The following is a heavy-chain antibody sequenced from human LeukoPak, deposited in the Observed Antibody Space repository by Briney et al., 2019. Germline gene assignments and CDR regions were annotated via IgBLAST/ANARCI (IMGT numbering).Heavy chain of an antibody. J-gene: IGHJ4*02. V-gene: IGHV4-4*02. CDR1: GGSISSSNW. CDR2: IYHSGST. D-gene: IGHD6-6*01. Sequence: PSETLSLTCAVSGGSISSSNWWSWVRQPPGKGLEWIGQIYHSGSTNYNPSLKSRVTISVDKSKNQFSLKLSSVTAADTAVYYCARGLAGGRYSSSVSFFDYWGQGILVTVSS. CDR3: ARGLAGGRYSSSVSFFDY.